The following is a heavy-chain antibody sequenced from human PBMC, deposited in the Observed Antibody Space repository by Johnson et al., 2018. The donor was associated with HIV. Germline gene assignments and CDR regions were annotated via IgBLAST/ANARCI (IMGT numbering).Heavy chain of an antibody. D-gene: IGHD1-1*01. CDR3: ARGTGTDDAFDI. J-gene: IGHJ3*02. Sequence: QVQLVESGGGVVQPGGSLRLSCAASGFTFRSYGMHWVRQAPGKGLEWVAFIRYDGRNEYYADSVRGRFTVSRDNSKNTLYLQMNSLRAEDTAVYYCARGTGTDDAFDIWGQGTMVTVSS. V-gene: IGHV3-30*02. CDR2: IRYDGRNE. CDR1: GFTFRSYG.